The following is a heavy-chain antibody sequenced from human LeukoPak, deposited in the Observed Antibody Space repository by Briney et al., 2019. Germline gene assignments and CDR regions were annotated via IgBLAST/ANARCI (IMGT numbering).Heavy chain of an antibody. D-gene: IGHD3-10*01. CDR3: AREIVRGVPGW. Sequence: SETLSPPCAVSGYSIISGYHWGWTRQTPGKGLEWIGSLYAAGNTYYSPSLKSRVTISLDKSKNLFSLDLRSVTAADTAVYYCAREIVRGVPGWWGQGTLVTVSS. CDR1: GYSIISGYH. J-gene: IGHJ4*02. V-gene: IGHV4-38-2*02. CDR2: LYAAGNT.